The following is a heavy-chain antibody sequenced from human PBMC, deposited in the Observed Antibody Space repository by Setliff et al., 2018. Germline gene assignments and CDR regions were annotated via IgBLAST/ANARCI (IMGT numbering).Heavy chain of an antibody. CDR2: NNPNNGGT. D-gene: IGHD1-1*01. J-gene: IGHJ6*03. V-gene: IGHV1-2*02. CDR3: ARSPTRTTGSHYLGYYYYYMDF. Sequence: ASVKVSCKASQYTFTAYYLHWVRQAPGQGLEWMGWNNPNNGGTKYAQKFQGRVTMTRETSISTGYMELSRLRYDDTAVYYCARSPTRTTGSHYLGYYYYYMDFWVKGTTVTVSS. CDR1: QYTFTAYY.